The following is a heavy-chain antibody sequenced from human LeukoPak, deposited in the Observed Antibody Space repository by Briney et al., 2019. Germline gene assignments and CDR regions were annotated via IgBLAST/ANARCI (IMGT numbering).Heavy chain of an antibody. CDR3: AKDHMITFGGVIVGGAFDI. CDR2: ISYDGSNK. Sequence: PGGSLRLSCAASGFTFSSYGMHGVRQAPAKGREWVAVISYDGSNKYYADSVKGRFTISRDNSKNTLYLQMNSLRAEDTAVYYCAKDHMITFGGVIVGGAFDIWGQGTMVTVSS. CDR1: GFTFSSYG. J-gene: IGHJ3*02. V-gene: IGHV3-30*18. D-gene: IGHD3-16*02.